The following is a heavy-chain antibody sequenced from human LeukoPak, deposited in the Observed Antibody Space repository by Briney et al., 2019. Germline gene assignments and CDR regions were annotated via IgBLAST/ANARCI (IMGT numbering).Heavy chain of an antibody. CDR1: GYTFTSYA. CDR3: ARVRSGNYYWDY. Sequence: ASVMVSYKASGYTFTSYAFSWVRQAPGQGLEWMGWISAYKGITNYAQKLQGRVSMTTDTSTRTAYMELRSLRSDDTAVYYCARVRSGNYYWDYWGQGTLVTVSS. J-gene: IGHJ4*02. V-gene: IGHV1-18*01. CDR2: ISAYKGIT. D-gene: IGHD1-26*01.